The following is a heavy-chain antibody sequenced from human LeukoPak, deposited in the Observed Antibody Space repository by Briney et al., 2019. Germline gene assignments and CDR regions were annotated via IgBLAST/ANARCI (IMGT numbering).Heavy chain of an antibody. V-gene: IGHV1-24*01. Sequence: ASVKVSCKVSGYTLTELSMHWVRQAPGKGLEWRGGFDPEDGETIYARKFQGRVTMTEDTSTDTAYMELSSLRSEDTAVYYCATTPLVYDSSGYYSNFDYWGQGTLVTVSS. D-gene: IGHD3-22*01. CDR2: FDPEDGET. CDR1: GYTLTELS. CDR3: ATTPLVYDSSGYYSNFDY. J-gene: IGHJ4*02.